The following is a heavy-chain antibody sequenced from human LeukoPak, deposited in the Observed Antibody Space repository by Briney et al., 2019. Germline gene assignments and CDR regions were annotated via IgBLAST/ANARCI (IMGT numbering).Heavy chain of an antibody. Sequence: GRSLRLSCAASGFTFSIYGMHWVRQAPGKGLEWVAVTWYDGSNKNYADSVKGRFTISRDNAKNTLYLQMNSLRAEDTAVYYCARARGGTAARQFYYYYYYMDVWGKGTTVTVSS. CDR1: GFTFSIYG. V-gene: IGHV3-33*01. D-gene: IGHD6-6*01. CDR2: TWYDGSNK. J-gene: IGHJ6*03. CDR3: ARARGGTAARQFYYYYYYMDV.